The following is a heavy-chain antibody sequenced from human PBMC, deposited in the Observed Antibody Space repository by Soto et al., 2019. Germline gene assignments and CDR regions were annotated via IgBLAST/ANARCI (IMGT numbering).Heavy chain of an antibody. CDR3: AKAPTRVYGDYLGPYYYYYHMAV. Sequence: GGSLRLSCAASGFTFSSYAMSWVRQAPGKGLEWVSAINGSGGSTYYADSVEGRFTISRDNSNNTLYLQMKSLGAEGTAVYYCAKAPTRVYGDYLGPYYYYYHMAVWGKGTTVTGSS. V-gene: IGHV3-23*01. CDR2: INGSGGST. CDR1: GFTFSSYA. D-gene: IGHD4-17*01. J-gene: IGHJ6*03.